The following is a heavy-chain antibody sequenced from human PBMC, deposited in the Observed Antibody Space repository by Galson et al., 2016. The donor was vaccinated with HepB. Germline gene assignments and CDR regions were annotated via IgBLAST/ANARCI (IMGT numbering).Heavy chain of an antibody. Sequence: SLRLSCAASGFTFDDYAMHWVRQAPGKGLEWVSGISWNSGSIGYADSVKGRFTISRDNAKNSLYLQMNSLRAEDTALYYCAKDMTIMVRGVMHYWGQGTLVTVSS. CDR1: GFTFDDYA. J-gene: IGHJ4*02. V-gene: IGHV3-9*01. CDR3: AKDMTIMVRGVMHY. CDR2: ISWNSGSI. D-gene: IGHD3-10*01.